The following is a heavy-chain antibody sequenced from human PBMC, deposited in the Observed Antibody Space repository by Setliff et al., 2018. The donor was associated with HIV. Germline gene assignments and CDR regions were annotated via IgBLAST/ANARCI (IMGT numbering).Heavy chain of an antibody. D-gene: IGHD3-16*01. CDR2: IWYDGSNR. V-gene: IGHV3-33*06. J-gene: IGHJ6*02. Sequence: LSLTCAVSGGSISSDNWWTWVRQAPGKGLEWVALIWYDGSNRYYADSVKGRFTISRDNSGNTLSLQMNRLRAEDTATYYCAKDYASIMIGFYGVDGWGQGTTVTVSS. CDR3: AKDYASIMIGFYGVDG. CDR1: GGSISSDN.